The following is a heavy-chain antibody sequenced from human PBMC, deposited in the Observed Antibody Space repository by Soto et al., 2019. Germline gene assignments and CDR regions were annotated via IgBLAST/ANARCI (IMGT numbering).Heavy chain of an antibody. V-gene: IGHV1-69*13. CDR1: GGTFSSYA. CDR2: IIPIFGTA. J-gene: IGHJ1*01. CDR3: ARVNRIAAAPRKRPFTYFQH. D-gene: IGHD6-13*01. Sequence: ASVKVSCKASGGTFSSYAISWVLQAPGQGLEWMGGIIPIFGTANYAQKFQGRVTITADESTSTAYMELSSLRSEDTAVYYCARVNRIAAAPRKRPFTYFQHWGQGTLVTVSS.